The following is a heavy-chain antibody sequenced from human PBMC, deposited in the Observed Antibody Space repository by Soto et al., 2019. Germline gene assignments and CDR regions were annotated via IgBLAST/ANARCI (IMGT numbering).Heavy chain of an antibody. CDR2: ISSNVGST. CDR3: VNDWGYYDGSSHSDAFDI. D-gene: IGHD3-22*01. Sequence: GGSLRLSCSAFGFTFSSYATHWVRQAPGKGLEYVSAISSNVGSTYYADSVKGRFTISRDNSKNTQYLQMSSLRAEDTTVYYSVNDWGYYDGSSHSDAFDIWGQGTMVTVSS. J-gene: IGHJ3*02. V-gene: IGHV3-64D*09. CDR1: GFTFSSYA.